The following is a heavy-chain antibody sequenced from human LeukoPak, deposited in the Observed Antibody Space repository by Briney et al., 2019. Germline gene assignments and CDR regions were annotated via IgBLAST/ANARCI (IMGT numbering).Heavy chain of an antibody. CDR3: ERPGGHIMVGGGEYYFDY. Sequence: GESLKISCKGTGYSFTSYWIGWVRQMPGKGLEWRGIIYPGDSDTRYSPSFQGQVPISADKSISTGYLSWSRLKASDTGMYYCERPGGHIMVGGGEYYFDYWGQGTLVTVSS. V-gene: IGHV5-51*01. CDR1: GYSFTSYW. D-gene: IGHD3-10*01. J-gene: IGHJ4*02. CDR2: IYPGDSDT.